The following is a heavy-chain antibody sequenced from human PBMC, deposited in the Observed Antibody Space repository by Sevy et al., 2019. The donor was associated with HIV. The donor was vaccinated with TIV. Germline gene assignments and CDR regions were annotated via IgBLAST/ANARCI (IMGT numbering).Heavy chain of an antibody. D-gene: IGHD6-13*01. CDR2: NDGTI. Sequence: GGSLRLSCAASGFTFSNAWMSWVRQAPGKGLEWVGRNDGTIDYAAPVKGRFSISRDDSKNTLYLQMNSLKTEDTAVYYCTTASWSQEDYYNYWGQGTLVTVSS. CDR1: GFTFSNAW. J-gene: IGHJ4*02. CDR3: TTASWSQEDYYNY. V-gene: IGHV3-15*01.